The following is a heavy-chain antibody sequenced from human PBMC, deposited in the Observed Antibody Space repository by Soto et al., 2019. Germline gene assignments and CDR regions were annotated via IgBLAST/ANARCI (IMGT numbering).Heavy chain of an antibody. J-gene: IGHJ4*02. CDR2: VSAYNGNT. V-gene: IGHV1-18*04. CDR3: ARVGPVAGYAPDY. Sequence: ATVKVSCKASGYTFTSYGIRWVRQAPRQGLEWMGCVSAYNGNTNYAQKLKGRVTVTTDTSTSKVDMELRSLRSDDTAVYYCARVGPVAGYAPDYWGQGTLVTVST. CDR1: GYTFTSYG. D-gene: IGHD5-12*01.